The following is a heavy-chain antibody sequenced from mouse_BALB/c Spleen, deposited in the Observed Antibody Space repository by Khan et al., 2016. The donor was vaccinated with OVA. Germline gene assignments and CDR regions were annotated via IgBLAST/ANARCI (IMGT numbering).Heavy chain of an antibody. CDR1: GFILTSYW. J-gene: IGHJ2*01. Sequence: VELVESGAELVRPGASVNLSCKTSGFILTSYWIHWIKQRSGQGLEWIARIYPGTDNTYYNEKYKDKATLTADKSSSTAYMQLSSLKSEDSAVYFCAREEALYYFDYWGQGTTLTVSS. V-gene: IGHV1-76*01. CDR3: AREEALYYFDY. D-gene: IGHD6-1*01. CDR2: IYPGTDNT.